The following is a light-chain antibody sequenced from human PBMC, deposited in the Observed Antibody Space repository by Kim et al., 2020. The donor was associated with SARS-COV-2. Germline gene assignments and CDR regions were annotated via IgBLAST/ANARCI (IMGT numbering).Light chain of an antibody. V-gene: IGKV1-39*01. J-gene: IGKJ2*01. Sequence: DIQMTQSPSSLSASVGDRVTITCRASQSISTYLNWYQQKPGKAPKLLIYAASSLQSGVPSRFSGSGSGTDFTLTISSLQPEDFATNYCQQTYSTPHTFGQGTKLEI. CDR2: AAS. CDR1: QSISTY. CDR3: QQTYSTPHT.